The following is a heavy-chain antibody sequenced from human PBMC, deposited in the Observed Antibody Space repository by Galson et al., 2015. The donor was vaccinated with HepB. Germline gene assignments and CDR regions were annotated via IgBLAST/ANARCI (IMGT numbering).Heavy chain of an antibody. CDR3: ARGGGRQLWLPDFDY. Sequence: SLRLSCAASGFTFSDYYMSWIRQAPGKGLEWVSYISSSSSYTNYADSVKGRFTISRDNAKNSLYLQMNSLRAEDTAVYYCARGGGRQLWLPDFDYWGQGTLVTVSS. CDR2: ISSSSSYT. J-gene: IGHJ4*02. D-gene: IGHD5-18*01. V-gene: IGHV3-11*06. CDR1: GFTFSDYY.